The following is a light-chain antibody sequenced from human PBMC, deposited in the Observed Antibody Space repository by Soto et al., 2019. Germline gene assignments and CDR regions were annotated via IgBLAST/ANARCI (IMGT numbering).Light chain of an antibody. CDR2: EVT. CDR3: SSFSSAIAFV. Sequence: QSDLTQPASVSASPGQSITISCTGTSSDIGAYNYISWYQQHPGKAPKLMIYEVTNRPSGISNRFSGSRSGNTASLSISGLQAEDEADYYCSSFSSAIAFVFGTGTKLTVL. CDR1: SSDIGAYNY. V-gene: IGLV2-14*01. J-gene: IGLJ1*01.